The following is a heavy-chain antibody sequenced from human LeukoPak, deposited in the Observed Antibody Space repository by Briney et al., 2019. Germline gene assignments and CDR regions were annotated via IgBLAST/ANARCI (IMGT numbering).Heavy chain of an antibody. Sequence: RGSLRLSCAASGFTFSGSAVHWVRQSSGKGLEWVGHIDKKDNLYATAYAESVKGRFTISRDDSKDTAFLHMDSLKTEDTALYYCTRDRGTYNWFDPWGQGTLVTVSS. J-gene: IGHJ5*02. CDR2: IDKKDNLYAT. V-gene: IGHV3-73*01. CDR1: GFTFSGSA. D-gene: IGHD2-15*01. CDR3: TRDRGTYNWFDP.